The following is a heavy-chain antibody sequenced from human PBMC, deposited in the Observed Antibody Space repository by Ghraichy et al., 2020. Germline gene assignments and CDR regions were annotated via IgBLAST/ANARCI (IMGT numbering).Heavy chain of an antibody. CDR1: GGSISSYY. V-gene: IGHV4-4*09. CDR3: AGYDFWSGNYFDY. CDR2: IYTSGST. D-gene: IGHD3-3*01. J-gene: IGHJ4*02. Sequence: SETLSLTCTVSGGSISSYYWSWIRQPPGKGLEWIGYIYTSGSTNYNPSLKSRVTISVDTSKNQFSLKLSSVTAADTAVYYCAGYDFWSGNYFDYWGQGTLVTVSS.